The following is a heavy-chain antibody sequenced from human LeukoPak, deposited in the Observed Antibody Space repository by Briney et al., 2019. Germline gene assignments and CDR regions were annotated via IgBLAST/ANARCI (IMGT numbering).Heavy chain of an antibody. V-gene: IGHV1-18*01. CDR2: VTAYNGNT. Sequence: SVKVSCKASGYTFTSYGIIWVRQAPGQGLEWMGWVTAYNGNTNYPQKVQGRVTITTDESTSTTYMKLSSMASEDRAVYYGARTYTVTTHVSAFDIWGQGTMVTVSS. J-gene: IGHJ3*02. CDR3: ARTYTVTTHVSAFDI. D-gene: IGHD4-17*01. CDR1: GYTFTSYG.